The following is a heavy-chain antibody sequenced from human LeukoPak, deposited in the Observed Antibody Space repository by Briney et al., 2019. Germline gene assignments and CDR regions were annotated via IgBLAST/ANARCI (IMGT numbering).Heavy chain of an antibody. CDR1: GFTFSSYG. CDR2: ISFDGRNK. Sequence: GGSLRLSCAASGFTFSSYGMHCARQAPGKGLEGVAVISFDGRNKYFADSVKGRFTISRDNSKNTLYLQMNTLRAEDTAVYYCAKEKYRGYSYGSGDYWGQGTLVTVSS. CDR3: AKEKYRGYSYGSGDY. J-gene: IGHJ4*02. D-gene: IGHD5-18*01. V-gene: IGHV3-30*18.